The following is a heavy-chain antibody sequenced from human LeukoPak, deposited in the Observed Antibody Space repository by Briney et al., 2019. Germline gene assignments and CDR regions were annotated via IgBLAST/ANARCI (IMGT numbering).Heavy chain of an antibody. CDR2: ISFNGNNK. V-gene: IGHV3-30-3*01. J-gene: IGHJ3*01. Sequence: GGSLRLSCAASGFPFSTYVMQWVRQAPGKGLEWMAFISFNGNNKQYRDSLKGRFTISRDNSKNTLFLQMDSLRPEDTAVYYCVTTTVTTSYAFDVWGPGTMVTVSS. CDR1: GFPFSTYV. D-gene: IGHD4-17*01. CDR3: VTTTVTTSYAFDV.